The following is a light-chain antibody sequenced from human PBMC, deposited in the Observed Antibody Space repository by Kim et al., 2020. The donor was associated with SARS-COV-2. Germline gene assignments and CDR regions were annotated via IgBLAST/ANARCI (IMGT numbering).Light chain of an antibody. CDR1: KSKVGNNT. J-gene: IGLJ3*02. V-gene: IGLV1-44*01. Sequence: GQRVTISCSGSKSKVGNNTVNWYQQFPGTDPKLLCYGAGQRPSGVLDRFSGSKSGTSASLAIGGLHSEDEADYYCAAWDGSLNVWVFGGGTQLTVL. CDR2: GAG. CDR3: AAWDGSLNVWV.